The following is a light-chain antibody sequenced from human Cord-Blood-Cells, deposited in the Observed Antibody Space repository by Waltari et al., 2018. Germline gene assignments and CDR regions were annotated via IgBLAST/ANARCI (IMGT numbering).Light chain of an antibody. CDR2: GAS. J-gene: IGKJ4*01. Sequence: EIDLTQSPGPLSLSAGEGATLTCRGSQSLSKSYLAWYQQKPGQAPRLLIYGASSRATGIPDRFSGSGSGTDFTLTISRLEPEDFAVYYCQQYGSSLLTFGGGTKVEIK. V-gene: IGKV3-20*01. CDR3: QQYGSSLLT. CDR1: QSLSKSY.